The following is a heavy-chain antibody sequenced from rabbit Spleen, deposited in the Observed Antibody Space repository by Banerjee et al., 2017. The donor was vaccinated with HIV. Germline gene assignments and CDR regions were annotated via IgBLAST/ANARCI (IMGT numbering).Heavy chain of an antibody. CDR2: IGSSGNT. Sequence: QEQLEESGGGLVQPEGSLTLTCTASGFSFSGNAMCWVRQAPGKGPEWIASIGSSGNTYYANWAKGRFTVSNTSSTTVALQMTSLTAADTATYFCARVSSDWTYLNLWGPGTLVTVS. CDR3: ARVSSDWTYLNL. V-gene: IGHV1S45*01. CDR1: GFSFSGNA. D-gene: IGHD8-1*01. J-gene: IGHJ4*01.